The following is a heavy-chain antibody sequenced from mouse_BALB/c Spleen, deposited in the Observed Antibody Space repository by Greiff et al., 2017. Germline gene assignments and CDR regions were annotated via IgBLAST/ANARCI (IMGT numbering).Heavy chain of an antibody. J-gene: IGHJ1*01. D-gene: IGHD1-1*01. CDR3: ARPPFYYGSSHWYFDV. Sequence: QVQLQQSGPELVKPGASVRISCKASGYTFTSYYIHWVKQRPGQGLEWIGWIYPGNVNTKYNEKFKGKATLTADKSSSTAYMQLSSLTSEDSAVYFCARPPFYYGSSHWYFDVWGAGTTVTVSS. CDR1: GYTFTSYY. CDR2: IYPGNVNT. V-gene: IGHV1S56*01.